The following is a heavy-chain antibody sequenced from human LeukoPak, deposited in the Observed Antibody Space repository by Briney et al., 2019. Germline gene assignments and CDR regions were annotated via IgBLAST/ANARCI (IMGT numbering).Heavy chain of an antibody. CDR3: AKDHNYASGSSYLVGPHYYYMDV. V-gene: IGHV3-23*01. CDR1: GFTFSTYG. D-gene: IGHD3-10*01. CDR2: ISGSGDTT. J-gene: IGHJ6*03. Sequence: GGSLRLSCAASGFTFSTYGMNWVRQAPGKGLEWVSAISGSGDTTYYADSVKGRFTISRDNSRNTLYLEVHSLRAEDADVYNCAKDHNYASGSSYLVGPHYYYMDVWGKGTTVTISS.